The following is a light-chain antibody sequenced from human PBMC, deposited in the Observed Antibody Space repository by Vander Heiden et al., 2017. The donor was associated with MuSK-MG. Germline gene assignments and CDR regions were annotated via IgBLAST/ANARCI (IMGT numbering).Light chain of an antibody. Sequence: QMTQSPSSLSASVGDRVTITCRASQSISSYLNWYQQKPGKAPKLLIYAAANLQSGVPSRFSGSGAGTDFTLTISSLQPEDFATYYCQQSYTTHLTFGQGTRLEIK. CDR1: QSISSY. CDR3: QQSYTTHLT. CDR2: AAA. V-gene: IGKV1-39*01. J-gene: IGKJ5*01.